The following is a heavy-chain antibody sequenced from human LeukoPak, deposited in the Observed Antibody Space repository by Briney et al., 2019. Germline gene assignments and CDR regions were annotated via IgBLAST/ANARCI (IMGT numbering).Heavy chain of an antibody. Sequence: GGSLRLSCAASGFTFSSYAMSWVRQAPGKGLEWVSAISGSSGSTYYADSVKGRFTISRDNSKNTLYLQMNSLRAEDTAVYYCAKDILPLVARYGMDVWGQGTTVTVSS. CDR3: AKDILPLVARYGMDV. J-gene: IGHJ6*02. V-gene: IGHV3-23*01. D-gene: IGHD2-2*01. CDR1: GFTFSSYA. CDR2: ISGSSGST.